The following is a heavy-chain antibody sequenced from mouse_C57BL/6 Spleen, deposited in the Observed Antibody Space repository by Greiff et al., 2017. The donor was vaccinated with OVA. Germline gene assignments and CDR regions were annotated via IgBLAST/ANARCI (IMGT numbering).Heavy chain of an antibody. V-gene: IGHV1-80*01. Sequence: VHLVESGAELVKPGASVKISCKASGYAFSSYWMNWVKQRPGKGLEWIGQIYPGDGDTNYNGKFKGKATLTADKSSSTAYMQLSSLTSEDSAVYFCARPPRGSSEDAMDYWGQGTSVTVSS. D-gene: IGHD1-1*01. CDR3: ARPPRGSSEDAMDY. CDR2: IYPGDGDT. J-gene: IGHJ4*01. CDR1: GYAFSSYW.